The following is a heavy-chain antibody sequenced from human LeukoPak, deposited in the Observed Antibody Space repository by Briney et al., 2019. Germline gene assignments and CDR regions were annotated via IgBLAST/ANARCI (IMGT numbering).Heavy chain of an antibody. CDR1: GFTFSSHS. D-gene: IGHD2-15*01. Sequence: GGSLRLSCAASGFTFSSHSMNWVRQAPGKGLEWVSSISSSSSYIYYADSVKGRFTISRDNAKNSLYLQMNSLRAEDTAVYYCARGTRGLLSYYYYYMDVWGKGTTVTVS. CDR3: ARGTRGLLSYYYYYMDV. CDR2: ISSSSSYI. J-gene: IGHJ6*03. V-gene: IGHV3-21*01.